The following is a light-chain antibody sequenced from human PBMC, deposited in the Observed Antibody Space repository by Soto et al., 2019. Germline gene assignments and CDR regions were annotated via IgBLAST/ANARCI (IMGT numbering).Light chain of an antibody. CDR2: EVT. CDR3: PSYVGNAIWV. V-gene: IGLV2-8*01. J-gene: IGLJ3*02. Sequence: QSALTQPPSASGSPGQSVTISCTGTSSDVGAYKYVSWYQQYPGKAPKLMIYEVTKRPSGVPDRFSGSKSGNTASLTVSGIKDEDEADYYCPSYVGNAIWVFGGGTQLTVL. CDR1: SSDVGAYKY.